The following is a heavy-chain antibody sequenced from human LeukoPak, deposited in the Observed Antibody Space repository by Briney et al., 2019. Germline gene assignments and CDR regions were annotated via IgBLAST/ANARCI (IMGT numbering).Heavy chain of an antibody. V-gene: IGHV1-69*04. D-gene: IGHD4-17*01. CDR2: IIPIFGIA. CDR3: ARGMTTVTTWWFDP. J-gene: IGHJ5*02. Sequence: ASVKVSCKASGGTFSSYAIIWVRQAPGQGLEWMGRIIPIFGIANYAQKFQGRVTITADKSTSTAYMELSSLRSEDTAVYYCARGMTTVTTWWFDPWGQGTLVTVSS. CDR1: GGTFSSYA.